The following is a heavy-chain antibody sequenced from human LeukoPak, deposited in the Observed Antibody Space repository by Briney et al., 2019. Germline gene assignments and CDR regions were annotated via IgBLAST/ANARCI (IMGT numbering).Heavy chain of an antibody. D-gene: IGHD3-10*01. CDR3: AREAGEAFDI. CDR2: IGRRSSSI. J-gene: IGHJ3*02. Sequence: GGSLRLSCAASGFSFSSYSINWVRQAPGKGLEWVSSIGRRSSSIYYADSVEGRFTISRDNAKNSLYLQMISLRAEDTAVYYCAREAGEAFDIWGQGTMVTVSS. V-gene: IGHV3-21*01. CDR1: GFSFSSYS.